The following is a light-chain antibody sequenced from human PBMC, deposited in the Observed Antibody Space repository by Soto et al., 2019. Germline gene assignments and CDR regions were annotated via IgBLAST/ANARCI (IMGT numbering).Light chain of an antibody. V-gene: IGKV3D-20*02. CDR2: DAS. Sequence: DIVLSQSPGTMSLSPGERASLSCRASQSVSSTSLAWYQQKPGQAPRLLIYDASNRATGIPARFSGSVSGTDFTLTIRRLEPEDFAVYYGQQRSNWPSITSCQRTRLEIK. J-gene: IGKJ5*01. CDR1: QSVSSTS. CDR3: QQRSNWPSIT.